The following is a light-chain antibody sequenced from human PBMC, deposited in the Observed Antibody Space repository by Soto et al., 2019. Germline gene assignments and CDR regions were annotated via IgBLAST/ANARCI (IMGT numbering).Light chain of an antibody. CDR1: QSVSSN. CDR3: QQYGTSPT. Sequence: EIFVTQSPATLSVSPGGRVTLSLRARQSVSSNLAWYQQGPGQAPRLLIYGASSRAAGVPDRFRGSGSGTDFTLTISGLGPEDFAVYYCQQYGTSPTFGQGTRLEIK. CDR2: GAS. V-gene: IGKV3-20*01. J-gene: IGKJ5*01.